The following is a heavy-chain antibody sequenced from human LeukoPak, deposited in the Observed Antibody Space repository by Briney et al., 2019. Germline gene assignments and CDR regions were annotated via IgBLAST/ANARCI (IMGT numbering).Heavy chain of an antibody. V-gene: IGHV3-7*01. J-gene: IGHJ4*02. Sequence: GGSLRLSCAASGFTFSHFWVSWVRQAPGKGLEWVAYIKKTGSETYYVDSVKGRFTITRDNTRNSLYLQMNSLRAEDTAVYYCARGDGDWGQGTLVTVSS. CDR1: GFTFSHFW. CDR2: IKKTGSET. CDR3: ARGDGD. D-gene: IGHD5-24*01.